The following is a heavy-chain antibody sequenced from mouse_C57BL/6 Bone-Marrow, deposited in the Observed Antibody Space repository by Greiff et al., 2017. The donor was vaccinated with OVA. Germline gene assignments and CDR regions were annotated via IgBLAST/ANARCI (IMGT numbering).Heavy chain of an antibody. D-gene: IGHD1-1*01. J-gene: IGHJ4*01. CDR1: GFTFSSYA. Sequence: EVMLVESGGGLVKPGGSLKLSCAASGFTFSSYAMSWVRQTPEKRLEWVATISDGGSYTYYPDNVKGRFTISRDNAKNNLYLQMSHLKSEDTAMYYCARWGVVGAMDYWGQGTSVTVSS. CDR3: ARWGVVGAMDY. V-gene: IGHV5-4*03. CDR2: ISDGGSYT.